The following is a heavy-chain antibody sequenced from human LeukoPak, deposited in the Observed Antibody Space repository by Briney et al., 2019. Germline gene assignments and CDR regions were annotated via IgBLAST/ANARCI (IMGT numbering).Heavy chain of an antibody. J-gene: IGHJ4*02. CDR1: GGSISSYY. CDR3: ARHLIGDYAFDY. D-gene: IGHD4-17*01. Sequence: SETLSLTCTVSGGSISSYYWSWIRQPPGKGLEWIGYIYYSGSTNYNPSLKSRVTISVDTSKNQFSLKLSSVTAADTAVYYCARHLIGDYAFDYWGQGTLVTVSS. CDR2: IYYSGST. V-gene: IGHV4-59*08.